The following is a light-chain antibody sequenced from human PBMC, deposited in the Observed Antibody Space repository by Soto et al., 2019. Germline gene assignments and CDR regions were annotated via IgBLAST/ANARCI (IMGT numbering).Light chain of an antibody. V-gene: IGKV1-39*01. CDR1: QSISSY. CDR3: QQSYSTPPIT. CDR2: AAS. Sequence: DIQMTQSPSSLSASVGDRVTITCRAGQSISSYLNWYQQKPGKAPKLLIYAASSLQSGVPSRFSGSGSGTDFTLTISSLQPGDFATYYCQQSYSTPPITFGQGTRLEI. J-gene: IGKJ5*01.